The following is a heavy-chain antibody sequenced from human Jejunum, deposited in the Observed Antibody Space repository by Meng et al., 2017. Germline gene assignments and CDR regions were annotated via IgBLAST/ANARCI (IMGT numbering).Heavy chain of an antibody. CDR1: GYTLPSYA. CDR2: INASNGNT. V-gene: IGHV1-3*01. J-gene: IGHJ4*02. Sequence: VQVGQAGEAGAEAGVSWKVSCKAFGYTLPSYAMHGVGQAPGQRLEWMGWINASNGNTKYSQKFQGSVTITRDTSASTAYMELSSLRSEDTAVYYCAREGIAVAGPDYWGQGTLVTVSS. D-gene: IGHD6-19*01. CDR3: AREGIAVAGPDY.